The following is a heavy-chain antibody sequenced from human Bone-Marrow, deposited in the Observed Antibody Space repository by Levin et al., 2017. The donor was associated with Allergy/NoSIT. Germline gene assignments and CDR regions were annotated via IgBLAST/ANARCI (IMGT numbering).Heavy chain of an antibody. CDR1: GGSISSYY. J-gene: IGHJ6*03. D-gene: IGHD3-3*01. CDR3: ARAVLFRPGVVITLGYYYMDV. V-gene: IGHV4-59*01. CDR2: IYYSGST. Sequence: SETLSLTCTVSGGSISSYYWSWIRQPPGKGLEWIGYIYYSGSTNYNPSLKSRVTISVDTSKNQFSLKLSSVTAADTAVYYCARAVLFRPGVVITLGYYYMDVWGKGTTVTVSS.